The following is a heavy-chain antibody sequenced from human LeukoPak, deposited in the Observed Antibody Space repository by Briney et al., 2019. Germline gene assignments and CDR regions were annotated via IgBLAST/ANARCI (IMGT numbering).Heavy chain of an antibody. V-gene: IGHV4-39*01. CDR2: IYYSGST. CDR1: GGSISSSSYY. D-gene: IGHD6-19*01. Sequence: SETLSLTCTVSGGSISSSSYYWGWIRQPPGKGLGWIGSIYYSGSTYYNPSLKSRVTISVDTSKNQFSLKLSSVTAADTAVYYCARLGSGQNWFDPWGQGTLVTVSS. J-gene: IGHJ5*02. CDR3: ARLGSGQNWFDP.